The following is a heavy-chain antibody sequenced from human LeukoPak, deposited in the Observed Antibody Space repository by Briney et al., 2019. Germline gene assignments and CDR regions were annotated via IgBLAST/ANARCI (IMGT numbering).Heavy chain of an antibody. D-gene: IGHD3-3*01. CDR3: ASLRFLEWLFGE. J-gene: IGHJ4*02. V-gene: IGHV4-59*01. CDR2: IYYSGST. CDR1: SGSISSYY. Sequence: PSETLSLTCTVSSGSISSYYWSWIRQPPGKGLEWIGYIYYSGSTNYNPSLKSRVTISVDTSKNQFSLKLSSVTAADTAVYYCASLRFLEWLFGEWGQGTLVTVSS.